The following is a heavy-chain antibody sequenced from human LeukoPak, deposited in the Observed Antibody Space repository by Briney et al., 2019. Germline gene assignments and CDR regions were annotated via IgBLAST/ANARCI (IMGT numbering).Heavy chain of an antibody. CDR3: ARDRYYASGSYNWFDP. V-gene: IGHV3-64*04. CDR2: SSSKGDST. D-gene: IGHD3-10*01. Sequence: GGSLRLSCSASGFTFSTYAVHWVRQAPGKGLEYVSASSSKGDSTFYADSVKGRFTISRDNAKNSLYLQMNSLRAEDTAVYYCARDRYYASGSYNWFDPWGQGTLVTVSS. J-gene: IGHJ5*02. CDR1: GFTFSTYA.